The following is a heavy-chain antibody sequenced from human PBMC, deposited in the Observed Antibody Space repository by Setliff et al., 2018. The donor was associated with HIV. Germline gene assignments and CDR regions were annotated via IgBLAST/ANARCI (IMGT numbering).Heavy chain of an antibody. CDR3: ARIVQPSSSPFDF. CDR1: GGSISNDGYY. Sequence: PSETLSLTCTVSGGSISNDGYYWIWIRQHPGKGLEWIGYIYYSGSTYYNPSLKSRVTISVDTSKNQFSLKLRSVTAADTAVYYCARIVQPSSSPFDFWGQGRLVTVSS. J-gene: IGHJ4*02. V-gene: IGHV4-31*03. CDR2: IYYSGST. D-gene: IGHD6-19*01.